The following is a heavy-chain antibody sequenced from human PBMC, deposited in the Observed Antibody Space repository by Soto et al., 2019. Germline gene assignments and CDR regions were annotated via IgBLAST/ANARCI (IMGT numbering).Heavy chain of an antibody. D-gene: IGHD5-12*01. CDR1: GFTFSNYW. J-gene: IGHJ6*02. Sequence: GGSLRLSCAASGFTFSNYWMHWVRQAPGKGLVWVSRIYSDGRGPMYADSVKGRFTISRDNSKNTLYLQMNSLRAEDTAVYYCARVEYSGYDGYYYGMDVWGQGTTVTVSS. CDR3: ARVEYSGYDGYYYGMDV. V-gene: IGHV3-74*03. CDR2: IYSDGRGP.